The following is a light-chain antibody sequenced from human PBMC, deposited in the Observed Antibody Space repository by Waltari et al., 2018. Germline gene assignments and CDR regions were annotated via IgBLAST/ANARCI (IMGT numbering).Light chain of an antibody. CDR2: GAS. J-gene: IGKJ2*01. Sequence: EIVMIQSPATLSASPGERAILSCRASQTVSSTLAWYQQKPGQAPRLLIYGASTRATGIPARFSGSGSGTDFTLTISSLQSEDFAVYYCQQCNNWPYTFGQGTRLEIK. CDR3: QQCNNWPYT. V-gene: IGKV3-15*01. CDR1: QTVSST.